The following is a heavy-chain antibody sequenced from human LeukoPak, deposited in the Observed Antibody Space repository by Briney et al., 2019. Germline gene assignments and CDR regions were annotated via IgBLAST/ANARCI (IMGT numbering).Heavy chain of an antibody. V-gene: IGHV3-30*18. CDR2: MSNDGNKI. CDR1: GFTFSSYG. Sequence: PGGSLRLSCAASGFTFSSYGMHWVRQAPGKGLEWVAVMSNDGNKIFYADSVQGRFTISRESSKNTFYLQMKSLRPEDTAVYYCANWVARGGYYHYYMDVWGKGTAVTVSS. D-gene: IGHD3-16*01. J-gene: IGHJ6*03. CDR3: ANWVARGGYYHYYMDV.